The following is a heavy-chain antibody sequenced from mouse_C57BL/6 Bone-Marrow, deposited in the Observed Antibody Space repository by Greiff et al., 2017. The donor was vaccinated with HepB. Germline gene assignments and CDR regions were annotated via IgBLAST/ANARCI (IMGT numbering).Heavy chain of an antibody. CDR2: IYPRDGST. CDR3: ARFPFYYYGSSFYAMDY. V-gene: IGHV1-85*01. D-gene: IGHD1-1*01. CDR1: GYTFTSYD. Sequence: VQLQQSGPELVKPGASVKLSCKASGYTFTSYDINWVKQRPGQGLEWIGWIYPRDGSTKYNEKFKGKATLTVDTSSSTAYMELHSLTSEDSAVYFCARFPFYYYGSSFYAMDYWGQGTSVTVSS. J-gene: IGHJ4*01.